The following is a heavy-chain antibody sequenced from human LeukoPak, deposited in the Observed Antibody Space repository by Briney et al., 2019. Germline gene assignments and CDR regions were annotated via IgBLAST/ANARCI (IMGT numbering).Heavy chain of an antibody. J-gene: IGHJ4*02. V-gene: IGHV3-30-3*01. D-gene: IGHD1-26*01. Sequence: GGSLRLSCAASGFTFSSYAMHWVRQAPGKGLEWVAVISYDGSNKYYADSVKGRSTISRDNSKNTLYLQMNSLRAEDTAVYYCARDLLLLHSGSYYYFDYWGQGTLVTVSS. CDR1: GFTFSSYA. CDR3: ARDLLLLHSGSYYYFDY. CDR2: ISYDGSNK.